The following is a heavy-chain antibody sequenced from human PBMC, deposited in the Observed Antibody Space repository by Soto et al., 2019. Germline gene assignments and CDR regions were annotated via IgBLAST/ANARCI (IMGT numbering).Heavy chain of an antibody. Sequence: QVQLVQSGGGVVQPGRSLRLPCAASGFDFSKFGFQWVRQAPGKGLEWVAVIWADGTTKYYAESVKGRFTISRDNSRNTLYLQMSGLRAEDTAVYFWARERVYDDNYDSFDYWGQGALVTVSS. CDR1: GFDFSKFG. CDR3: ARERVYDDNYDSFDY. D-gene: IGHD3-22*01. J-gene: IGHJ4*02. V-gene: IGHV3-33*01. CDR2: IWADGTTK.